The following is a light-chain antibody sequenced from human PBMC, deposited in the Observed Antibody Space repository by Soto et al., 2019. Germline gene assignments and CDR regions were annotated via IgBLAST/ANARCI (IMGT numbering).Light chain of an antibody. CDR1: SGHSSYA. CDR2: LNSDGSH. CDR3: QTGGSGTVV. J-gene: IGLJ2*01. Sequence: QLVLTQSPSASASLGASVKLTCTLSSGHSSYAIAWHQQQPEKGPRYLMKLNSDGSHSKGDGIPDRFSGSSSGTERYLTISSLQSEDEADYYCQTGGSGTVVFGGGTTATVL. V-gene: IGLV4-69*01.